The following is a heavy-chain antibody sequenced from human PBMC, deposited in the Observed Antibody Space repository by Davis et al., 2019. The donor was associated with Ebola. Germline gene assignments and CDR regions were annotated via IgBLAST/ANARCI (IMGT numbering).Heavy chain of an antibody. J-gene: IGHJ4*02. CDR3: ARGNDYVWGSYRYFDY. Sequence: PGGSLRLSCAASGFTFSSYAMSWIRQPPGKGLEWIGEINHSGSTNYNPSLKSRVTISVDTSKNQFSLKLSSVTAADTAVYYCARGNDYVWGSYRYFDYWGQGTLVTVSS. CDR1: GFTFSSYA. D-gene: IGHD3-16*02. CDR2: INHSGST. V-gene: IGHV4-34*01.